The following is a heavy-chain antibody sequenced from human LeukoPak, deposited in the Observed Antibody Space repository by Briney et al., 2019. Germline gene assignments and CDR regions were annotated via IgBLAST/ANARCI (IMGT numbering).Heavy chain of an antibody. CDR3: ARDVIPHYYGSGSYYNAYNWFDP. Sequence: PGGSLRLSCAASGFAFSSYSMNWVRQAPGKGLEWVSSISSSSSYIYYADSVKGRFTISRDNAKNTLYLQMNSLRAEDTAVYYCARDVIPHYYGSGSYYNAYNWFDPWGQGTLVTVSS. J-gene: IGHJ5*02. CDR1: GFAFSSYS. V-gene: IGHV3-21*01. CDR2: ISSSSSYI. D-gene: IGHD3-10*01.